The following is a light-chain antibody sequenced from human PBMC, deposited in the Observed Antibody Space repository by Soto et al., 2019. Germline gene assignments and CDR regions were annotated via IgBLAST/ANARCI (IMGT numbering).Light chain of an antibody. V-gene: IGKV1-5*03. CDR2: KTS. J-gene: IGKJ1*01. CDR1: QRINPW. Sequence: VQMTQSPAVVYASVGETVTITCRASQRINPWLVWHQQKPGKAPKVVIYKTSDLENGVPSRFSGSGSGTEFTLTITNLQPDDFATYYCQQYYSRETFGQGTKVDI. CDR3: QQYYSRET.